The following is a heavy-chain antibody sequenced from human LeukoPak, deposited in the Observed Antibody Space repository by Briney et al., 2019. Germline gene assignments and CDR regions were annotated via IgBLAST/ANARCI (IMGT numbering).Heavy chain of an antibody. D-gene: IGHD5-12*01. CDR1: GFTFNSYE. J-gene: IGHJ4*02. CDR3: ARTLIPRGAATMLDY. Sequence: QSGGSLRLPCAASGFTFNSYEMNWVRQAPGKGLEWVSYISSSGSTIYYADSVKGRFTISRDNAKNSLYLQMNSLRAEDTAVYYCARTLIPRGAATMLDYWGQGTLVTISS. CDR2: ISSSGSTI. V-gene: IGHV3-48*03.